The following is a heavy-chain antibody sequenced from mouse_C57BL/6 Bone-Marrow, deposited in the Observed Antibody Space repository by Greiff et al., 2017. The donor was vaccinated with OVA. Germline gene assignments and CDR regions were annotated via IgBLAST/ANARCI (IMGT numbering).Heavy chain of an antibody. CDR3: ARSGVYYGSPFDY. Sequence: DVQLQESGPELVKPGASVKMSCKASGYTFTDYNMHWVKQSHGKSLEWIGYINPNNGGTSYNQKFKGKATLTVNKSSSTAYMELRSLTSEDSAVYYCARSGVYYGSPFDYWGQGTTLTVSS. D-gene: IGHD1-1*01. CDR1: GYTFTDYN. V-gene: IGHV1-22*01. J-gene: IGHJ2*01. CDR2: INPNNGGT.